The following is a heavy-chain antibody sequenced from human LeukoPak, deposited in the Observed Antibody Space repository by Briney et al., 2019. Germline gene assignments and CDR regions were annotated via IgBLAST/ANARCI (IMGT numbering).Heavy chain of an antibody. J-gene: IGHJ4*02. V-gene: IGHV5-51*01. D-gene: IGHD3-16*01. CDR1: GYTFTNYW. Sequence: GESLKISCKGSGYTFTNYWIGWVRQMPGKGLEWMGIIYPGDSETRYSPSFQGQVTISADKSITTAHLQWGSLKASDTAMYYCVRLFIPTLTDYYFDYWGQGTLVTVPS. CDR2: IYPGDSET. CDR3: VRLFIPTLTDYYFDY.